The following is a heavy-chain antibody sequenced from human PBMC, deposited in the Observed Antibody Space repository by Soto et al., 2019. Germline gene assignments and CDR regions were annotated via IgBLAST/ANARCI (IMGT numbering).Heavy chain of an antibody. CDR1: GFTFSSYG. D-gene: IGHD3-3*01. V-gene: IGHV3-30*18. J-gene: IGHJ4*02. CDR2: ISYDGSNK. Sequence: QVQLVESGGGVVQPGRSLRLSCAASGFTFSSYGMHWVRQAPGKGLEWVAVISYDGSNKYYADSVKRRFTISRDNSKNTLYLQMNSLRAEDTAVYYCAKEADFWSGYLDSWGQGTLVTVSS. CDR3: AKEADFWSGYLDS.